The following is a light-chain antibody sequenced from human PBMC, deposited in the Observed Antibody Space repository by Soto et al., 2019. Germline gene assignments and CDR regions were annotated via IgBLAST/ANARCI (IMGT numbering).Light chain of an antibody. J-gene: IGKJ3*01. CDR1: QSVSSSY. V-gene: IGKV3-20*01. CDR2: GAS. CDR3: QQYGSSPFT. Sequence: EIVLTQSPGTLSLSPGERATLSCRASQSVSSSYLAWYQQKPGQAPRLLIYGASSRATGIPDRFSGSGAGTDSALTISRLEPEDLAVYYCQQYGSSPFTCGPGTKVDIK.